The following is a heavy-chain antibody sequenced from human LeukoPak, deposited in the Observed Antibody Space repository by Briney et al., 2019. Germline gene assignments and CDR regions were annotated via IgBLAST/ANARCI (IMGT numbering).Heavy chain of an antibody. D-gene: IGHD3/OR15-3a*01. CDR1: EFTFSSYW. Sequence: RGSLRLSCEASEFTFSSYWMHWVRQAPGKGLEWVSRINSDGSTRAHADSVKGRFTISRDNAKNTLYLQMDSLRAEDTALYYCVRDRHDFWTGYQIGRAFDMWGQGTLVTVSS. J-gene: IGHJ3*02. CDR2: INSDGSTR. V-gene: IGHV3-74*01. CDR3: VRDRHDFWTGYQIGRAFDM.